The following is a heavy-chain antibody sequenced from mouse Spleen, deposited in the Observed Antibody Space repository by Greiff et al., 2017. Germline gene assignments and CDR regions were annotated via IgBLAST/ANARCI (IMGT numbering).Heavy chain of an antibody. V-gene: IGHV2-4-1*01. CDR3: ARNRDLYGYAMDY. J-gene: IGHJ4*01. D-gene: IGHD1-1*01. CDR1: GFSLTSYG. Sequence: VKLEESGPGLVQPSQSLSITCTVSGFSLTSYGVHWVRQSPGKGLEWLGVIWSGGSTDYNAAFISRLSISKDNSKSQVFFKMNSLQADDTAIYYCARNRDLYGYAMDYWGQGTSVTVSS. CDR2: IWSGGST.